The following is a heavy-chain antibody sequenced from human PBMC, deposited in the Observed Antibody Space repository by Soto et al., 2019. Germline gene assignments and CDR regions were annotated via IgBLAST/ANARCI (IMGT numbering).Heavy chain of an antibody. CDR1: GDSVSSNHAT. J-gene: IGHJ5*01. Sequence: SQTLSLTCAISGDSVSSNHATWDWIRQSPSRGLEWLGRTYYRSKWYYDYALSVQGRITINADTYNNQLSLQLNSVTPDDTAVYFCARLIGNSWLDSWGQGTLVTVSS. V-gene: IGHV6-1*01. CDR2: TYYRSKWYY. CDR3: ARLIGNSWLDS. D-gene: IGHD2-8*01.